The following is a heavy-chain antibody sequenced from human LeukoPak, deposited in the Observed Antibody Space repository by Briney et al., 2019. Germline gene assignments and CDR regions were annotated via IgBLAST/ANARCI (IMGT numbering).Heavy chain of an antibody. V-gene: IGHV4-61*02. CDR3: AASALAAAGTDY. CDR1: GGSIRSATYY. J-gene: IGHJ4*02. CDR2: IYTGEST. D-gene: IGHD6-13*01. Sequence: KTSETLSLTCTVSGGSIRSATYYWNWIRQPAGTGLEWIGRIYTGESTNYNPSLKSRVTISVDTSKNQFSLMLSSVTAADTALYYCAASALAAAGTDYWGQGILVTVSS.